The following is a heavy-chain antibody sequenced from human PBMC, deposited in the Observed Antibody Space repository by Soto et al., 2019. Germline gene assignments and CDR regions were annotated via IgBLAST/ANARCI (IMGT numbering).Heavy chain of an antibody. CDR2: IYHAGST. D-gene: IGHD3-10*01. Sequence: PSETLSLTCAVSDGSISSGGFSWSWIRQSPGKGLEWIGYIYHAGSTFYNPSLKSRVTMSVDRSKNQFSLKLHAVTAADTAVYYCARSTYLHGSGSYYGWFYTWGHGTMGTVS. CDR1: DGSISSGGFS. J-gene: IGHJ5*01. CDR3: ARSTYLHGSGSYYGWFYT. V-gene: IGHV4-30-2*06.